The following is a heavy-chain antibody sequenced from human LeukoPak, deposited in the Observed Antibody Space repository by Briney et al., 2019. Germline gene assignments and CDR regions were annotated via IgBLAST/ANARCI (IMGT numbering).Heavy chain of an antibody. CDR2: IYTSGST. Sequence: PSETLSLTWTVSGGSISSYYWSWIRQPPGKGLEWIGYIYTSGSTNYNPSLKSRATISVDTSKNQFSLKLSSVAAADTAVYYCARLNYYYYYMDVWGKGTTVTVSS. CDR1: GGSISSYY. CDR3: ARLNYYYYYMDV. V-gene: IGHV4-4*09. J-gene: IGHJ6*03.